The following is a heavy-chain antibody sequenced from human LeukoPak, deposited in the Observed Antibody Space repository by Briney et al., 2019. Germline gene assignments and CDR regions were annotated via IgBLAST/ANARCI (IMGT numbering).Heavy chain of an antibody. CDR1: GYTFTSYY. J-gene: IGHJ4*02. D-gene: IGHD6-13*01. CDR3: ARVHGYSSSYPDY. V-gene: IGHV1-46*01. CDR2: INPSGGST. Sequence: ASVKVSCKASGYTFTSYYMHWVRQAPGQGLEWMGIINPSGGSTSYAQKLQGRVTMTTDTSTSTAYMELRSLRSDDTAVYYCARVHGYSSSYPDYWGQGTLVTVSS.